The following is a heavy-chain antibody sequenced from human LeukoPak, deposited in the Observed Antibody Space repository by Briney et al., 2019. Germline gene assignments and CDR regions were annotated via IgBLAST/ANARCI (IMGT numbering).Heavy chain of an antibody. CDR3: ARLGYPSGMDV. D-gene: IGHD2-15*01. CDR1: GFTFRSYW. Sequence: GGSLRLSCAASGFTFRSYWMGWVRQAPGKGLEWVANIIQDGSEKYYVDSVKGRFTISGDNAKNSLYLQMNSLRVEDTAVYYCARLGYPSGMDVWGQGTTVTVSS. CDR2: IIQDGSEK. V-gene: IGHV3-7*05. J-gene: IGHJ6*02.